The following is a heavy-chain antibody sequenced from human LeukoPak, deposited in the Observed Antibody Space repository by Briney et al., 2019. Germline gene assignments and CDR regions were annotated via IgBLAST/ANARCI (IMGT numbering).Heavy chain of an antibody. D-gene: IGHD4-17*01. V-gene: IGHV3-23*01. J-gene: IGHJ4*02. CDR3: AKEGTVTPFDY. Sequence: GGSLRLSCAASGFTFRNYAMSWVRQAPGKGLEWVSGISDSGGTTYYSGSVKGRFTISRDNSKNTLYLQMNSLRAEDTAVYYCAKEGTVTPFDYWGQGTLVTVSS. CDR2: ISDSGGTT. CDR1: GFTFRNYA.